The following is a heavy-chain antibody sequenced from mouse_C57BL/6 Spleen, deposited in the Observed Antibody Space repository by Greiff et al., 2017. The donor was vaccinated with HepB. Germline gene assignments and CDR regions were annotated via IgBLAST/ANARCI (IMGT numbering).Heavy chain of an antibody. CDR3: AGGLRYPWFAY. Sequence: VQLQESGPELVKPGASVKISCKASGYAFSSSWMNWVKQRPGKGLEWIGRIYPGDGDTNYNGKFKGKATLTADKSSSTAYMQLSSLTSEDSAVYVCAGGLRYPWFAYWGQGTLVTVSA. CDR2: IYPGDGDT. J-gene: IGHJ3*01. V-gene: IGHV1-82*01. CDR1: GYAFSSSW. D-gene: IGHD1-1*01.